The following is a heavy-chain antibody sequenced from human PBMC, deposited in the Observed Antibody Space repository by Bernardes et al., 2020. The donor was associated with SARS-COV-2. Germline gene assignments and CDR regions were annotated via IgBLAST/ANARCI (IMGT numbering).Heavy chain of an antibody. V-gene: IGHV3-33*01. CDR1: GFTFSSYG. D-gene: IGHD2-2*01. Sequence: GGSLRLSCAASGFTFSSYGMHWVRQAPGKGLEWVAVIWYDGSNKYYADSVKGRFTISRDNSKNTLYLQMNSLRAEDTAVYYCARETFLGYCSSTSCSRYYYYGMDVWGQGTTVTVSS. J-gene: IGHJ6*02. CDR2: IWYDGSNK. CDR3: ARETFLGYCSSTSCSRYYYYGMDV.